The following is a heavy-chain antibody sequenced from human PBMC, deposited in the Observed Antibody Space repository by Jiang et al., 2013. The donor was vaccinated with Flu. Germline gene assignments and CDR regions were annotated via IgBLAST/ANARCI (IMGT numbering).Heavy chain of an antibody. CDR3: ARLRGARQWLVHDAFDI. V-gene: IGHV5-51*01. J-gene: IGHJ3*02. Sequence: VESGAEVKKPGESLKISCKGSGYSFTSYWIGWVRQMPGKGLEWMGIIYPGDSDTRYSPSFQGQVTISADKSISTAYLQWSSLKASDTAMYYCARLRGARQWLVHDAFDIWGQGTMVTVSS. CDR1: GYSFTSYW. CDR2: IYPGDSDT. D-gene: IGHD6-19*01.